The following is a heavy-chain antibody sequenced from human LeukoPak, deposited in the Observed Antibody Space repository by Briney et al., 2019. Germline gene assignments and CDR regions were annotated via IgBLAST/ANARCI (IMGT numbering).Heavy chain of an antibody. D-gene: IGHD3-9*01. J-gene: IGHJ4*02. CDR2: IYSGGRT. CDR3: ARGILTGSWYFDY. Sequence: PGGSLRLSCAASGLSVNSNYMSWVCPGPGKRLWRGSVIYSGGRTYYADSVKGRFTISRDNSKNTLYLQMNSLRAEDTAVYYCARGILTGSWYFDYCGQGTLVTVSS. V-gene: IGHV3-53*01. CDR1: GLSVNSNY.